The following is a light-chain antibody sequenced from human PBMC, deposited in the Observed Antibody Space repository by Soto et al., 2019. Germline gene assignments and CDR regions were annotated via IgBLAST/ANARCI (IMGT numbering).Light chain of an antibody. CDR1: SSDIGAYNF. V-gene: IGLV2-14*03. J-gene: IGLJ2*01. CDR2: DVN. Sequence: QSALTQPASVSGSPGQSITISCTGTSSDIGAYNFVSWYQQHPGKAPKLMLYDVNIRPSGVSNRFSGSKSGNTASLTISGLQAEDEADYDCTSWTTSPTMIFGGGTKLTVL. CDR3: TSWTTSPTMI.